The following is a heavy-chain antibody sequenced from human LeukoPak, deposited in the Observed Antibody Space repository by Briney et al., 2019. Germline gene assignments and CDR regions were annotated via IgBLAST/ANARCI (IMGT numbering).Heavy chain of an antibody. CDR2: ISTDGTNK. Sequence: GRSLRLSCAAAGFTFNSYVMHWVRQAPGKGLEGVAMISTDGTNKYYVDFVKGRFTTPRDNSKNTLYLQMNSLRVEDTAVYYCARTRAAAGYSSFWFDPWGQGTLVTVSS. D-gene: IGHD6-13*01. CDR3: ARTRAAAGYSSFWFDP. CDR1: GFTFNSYV. J-gene: IGHJ5*02. V-gene: IGHV3-30*03.